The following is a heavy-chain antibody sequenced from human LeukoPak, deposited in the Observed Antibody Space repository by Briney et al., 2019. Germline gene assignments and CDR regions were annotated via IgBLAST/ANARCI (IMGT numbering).Heavy chain of an antibody. J-gene: IGHJ4*02. CDR2: IWYDGSNE. CDR1: GFTFSSYG. CDR3: ARDHEWGRAYFDY. Sequence: GGSLRLSCAASGFTFSSYGMHWVRQAPCKGLEWVAVIWYDGSNEYCADSVKGRFTISRDNSKNTLYLQMNSLRAEDTAVYYCARDHEWGRAYFDYWGQGTLVTVSS. D-gene: IGHD1-26*01. V-gene: IGHV3-33*01.